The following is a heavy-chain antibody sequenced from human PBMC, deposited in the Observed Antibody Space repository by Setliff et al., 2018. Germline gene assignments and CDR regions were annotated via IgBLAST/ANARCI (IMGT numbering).Heavy chain of an antibody. CDR1: GFTFSSYW. J-gene: IGHJ3*02. CDR2: IKQDGSEK. CDR3: ARDGDCSSTSCYGVDAFDI. Sequence: PGESLKISCAASGFTFSSYWMSWVRQPPGKGLEWVANIKQDGSEKYYVDSVKGRFTISRDNAKNSLYLQMNSLRAEDTAVYYCARDGDCSSTSCYGVDAFDIWGQGTMVTVSS. V-gene: IGHV3-7*01. D-gene: IGHD2-2*01.